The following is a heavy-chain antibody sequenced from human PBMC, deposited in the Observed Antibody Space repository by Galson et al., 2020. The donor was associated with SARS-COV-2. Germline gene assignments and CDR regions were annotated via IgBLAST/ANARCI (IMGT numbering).Heavy chain of an antibody. Sequence: SETLSLTCAVSGTSISSGSYSWNWIRQPPGKGLEWIGYISRSGGTYYNPSIKSRLTISIDRSKNQLSLKLTSVTAADTAVYYCARRYVSGLSPYWYLDLWGRGTLVTVSS. D-gene: IGHD3-16*01. CDR3: ARRYVSGLSPYWYLDL. CDR1: GTSISSGSYS. J-gene: IGHJ2*01. V-gene: IGHV4-30-2*01. CDR2: ISRSGGT.